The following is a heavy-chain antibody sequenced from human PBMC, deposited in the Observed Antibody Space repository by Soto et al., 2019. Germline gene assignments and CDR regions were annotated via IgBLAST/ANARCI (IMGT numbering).Heavy chain of an antibody. CDR1: GVTFSGSA. J-gene: IGHJ3*02. CDR2: IRSKGNNYAT. V-gene: IGHV3-73*01. D-gene: IGHD3-9*01. Sequence: PGGSLRLSCAASGVTFSGSAIHWVRQASGKGLEWVARIRSKGNNYATAYAASVKGRFTISRDDSKNTAYLQLNSLKTEDTAIYYCTRIFSDAFDIWGQGTMVTVSS. CDR3: TRIFSDAFDI.